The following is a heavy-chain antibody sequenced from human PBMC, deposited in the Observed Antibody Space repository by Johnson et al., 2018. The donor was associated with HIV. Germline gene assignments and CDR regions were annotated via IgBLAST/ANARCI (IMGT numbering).Heavy chain of an antibody. CDR2: IKQDGSEK. D-gene: IGHD6-6*01. J-gene: IGHJ3*02. V-gene: IGHV3-7*03. CDR1: GFTFSRYW. Sequence: VQLVESGGGFVQPGGSLRLSCVASGFTFSRYWMSWVRQAPGKGLEWVANIKQDGSEKYYVDSVKGRFSISRDNSKNTLYLQMNSLRVEDTAVYYCARELRIAARGLAFDIWGRGTMVTVSS. CDR3: ARELRIAARGLAFDI.